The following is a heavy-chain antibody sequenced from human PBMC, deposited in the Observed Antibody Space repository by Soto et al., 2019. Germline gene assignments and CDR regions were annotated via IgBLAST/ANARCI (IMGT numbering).Heavy chain of an antibody. CDR1: GFTFNSYA. Sequence: QVQLVESGGGVVQPGRSLRLSCAASGFTFNSYAMHWVRQAPGKGLEWVAVISYDGSNKNYADSVKGRFTISRDNSKNTLYLQMNRLRAEDTAVYYCARDRRGSGSYSTMDYWGQGTLVTVSS. CDR2: ISYDGSNK. V-gene: IGHV3-30-3*01. D-gene: IGHD1-26*01. CDR3: ARDRRGSGSYSTMDY. J-gene: IGHJ4*02.